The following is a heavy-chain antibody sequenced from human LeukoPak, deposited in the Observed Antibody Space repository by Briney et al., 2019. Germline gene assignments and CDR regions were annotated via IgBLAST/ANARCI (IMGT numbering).Heavy chain of an antibody. CDR1: GFTFSSYA. CDR2: ISGSGGGT. CDR3: ARDFYPVGGDSTYFDY. Sequence: GGSLRLSCAASGFTFSSYAMNWVRQAPGKGLKWVSGISGSGGGTQYADSVKGRFTVSRDNSRNTVYLQMNSLRAEDTALYYCARDFYPVGGDSTYFDYWGQGTLVTVPS. V-gene: IGHV3-23*01. D-gene: IGHD2-21*01. J-gene: IGHJ4*02.